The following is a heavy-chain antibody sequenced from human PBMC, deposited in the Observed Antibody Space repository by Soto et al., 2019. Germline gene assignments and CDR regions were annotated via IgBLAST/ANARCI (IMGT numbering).Heavy chain of an antibody. Sequence: EVQLVESGGGLIQPGGSLRLSCAVSGFTVSNNYMSWVRQAPGKGLEGVSVIYSGGYTAYGDSVKGRFTISRDNSKNHLFSEMNGLGADSQACFFWAKRRGGGGYWGQGTLVTVSS. CDR3: AKRRGGGGY. CDR2: IYSGGYT. CDR1: GFTVSNNY. D-gene: IGHD3-10*01. J-gene: IGHJ4*02. V-gene: IGHV3-53*01.